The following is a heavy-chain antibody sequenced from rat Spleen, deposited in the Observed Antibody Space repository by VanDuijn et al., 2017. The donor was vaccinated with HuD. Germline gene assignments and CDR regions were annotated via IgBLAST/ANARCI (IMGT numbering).Heavy chain of an antibody. J-gene: IGHJ2*01. D-gene: IGHD1-2*01. CDR1: GFIFRNYD. V-gene: IGHV5-25*01. CDR2: ISSGGGAT. Sequence: EVQLVESGGGLVQPGRSLKLSCEASGFIFRNYDMVWVRQGPKKGLEWVATISSGGGATYYPDSVKGRFSISRDNVKSTLYLQMDSLRSEDTATYYCARHYYSFDYWGQGVLVTVSS. CDR3: ARHYYSFDY.